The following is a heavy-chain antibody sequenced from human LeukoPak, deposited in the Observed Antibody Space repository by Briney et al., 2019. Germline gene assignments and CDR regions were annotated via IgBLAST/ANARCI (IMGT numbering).Heavy chain of an antibody. CDR3: AKDAERGFDYSNSLDK. Sequence: GGSLRLSCAASKFTFRHYGMHWVRQAPGKGLGWVAVIWNDGSSQYYADSVKGRFTVSRDNSQNTLFLQMNNLRPEDTAVYYCAKDAERGFDYSNSLDKWGQGTLVTVSS. D-gene: IGHD4-11*01. CDR1: KFTFRHYG. J-gene: IGHJ4*02. V-gene: IGHV3-33*06. CDR2: IWNDGSSQ.